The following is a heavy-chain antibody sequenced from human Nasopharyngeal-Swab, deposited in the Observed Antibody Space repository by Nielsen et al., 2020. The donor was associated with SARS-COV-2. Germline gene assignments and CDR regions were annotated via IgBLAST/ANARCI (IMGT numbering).Heavy chain of an antibody. J-gene: IGHJ3*02. V-gene: IGHV3-23*01. CDR3: ARESVNDAFDI. CDR1: GFTFSSYA. CDR2: ISGSGGST. Sequence: GESLKISCAASGFTFSSYAMSWVRQAPGKGLEWVSAISGSGGSTYYADSVKGRFTISRDNSKNTLYLQMNSLRAEDTAVYYCARESVNDAFDIWGQGTMVTVSS.